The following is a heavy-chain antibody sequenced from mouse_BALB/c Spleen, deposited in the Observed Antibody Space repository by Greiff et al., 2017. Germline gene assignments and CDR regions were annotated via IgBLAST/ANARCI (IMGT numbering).Heavy chain of an antibody. V-gene: IGHV1-15*01. CDR1: GYTFTDYE. CDR3: TRRENSSGYVG. CDR2: IDPETGGT. J-gene: IGHJ3*01. D-gene: IGHD3-1*01. Sequence: VQLQQSGAELVRPGASVTLSCKASGYTFTDYEMHWVKQTPVHGLEWIGAIDPETGGTAYNQKFKGKATLTAVKSSSTAYMELRSLTSEDSAVYYCTRRENSSGYVGWGQGTLVTVSA.